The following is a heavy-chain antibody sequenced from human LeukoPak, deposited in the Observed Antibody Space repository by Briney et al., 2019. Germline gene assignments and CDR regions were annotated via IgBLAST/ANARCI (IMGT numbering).Heavy chain of an antibody. D-gene: IGHD6-19*01. V-gene: IGHV3-30-3*01. Sequence: AGGSLRLSCAASGFTFSSYAMHWVRQAPGKGLEWVAVILYDGSNTYYEDSVKGRFTISRDNSKNTLYLQMNSLRPEDTAVYYCARDGYSSGWGSLDYWGQGTLVTVSS. CDR1: GFTFSSYA. CDR3: ARDGYSSGWGSLDY. CDR2: ILYDGSNT. J-gene: IGHJ4*02.